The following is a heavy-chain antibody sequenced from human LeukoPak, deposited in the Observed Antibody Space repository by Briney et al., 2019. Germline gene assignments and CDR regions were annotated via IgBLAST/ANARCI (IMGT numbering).Heavy chain of an antibody. CDR2: IYTSGST. CDR1: GGSISSYY. V-gene: IGHV4-4*09. J-gene: IGHJ3*02. CDR3: ARGSSYDILTGYYLPDAFDI. D-gene: IGHD3-9*01. Sequence: PSETLSLTCTVSGGSISSYYWSWIRQPPGKGLEWIGYIYTSGSTNYNPSLKSRVTMLVDTSKNQFSLKLSSVTAADTAVYYCARGSSYDILTGYYLPDAFDIWGQGTMVTVSS.